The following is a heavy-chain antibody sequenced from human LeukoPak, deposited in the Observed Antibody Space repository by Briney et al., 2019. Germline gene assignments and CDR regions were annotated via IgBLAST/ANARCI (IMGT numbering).Heavy chain of an antibody. CDR3: ARGVSYSSVVVRKTKRNWFDP. D-gene: IGHD6-19*01. J-gene: IGHJ5*02. V-gene: IGHV4-34*01. CDR1: GXSLSGYY. Sequence: SETLSLTCAVYGXSLSGYYGSWIRQPPRKGLEWIGEISHIGSTNYNPSRKSRVTISVDTSKNQFSLKLSSVTAADTAVYYCARGVSYSSVVVRKTKRNWFDPWGQGTLVTVSS. CDR2: ISHIGST.